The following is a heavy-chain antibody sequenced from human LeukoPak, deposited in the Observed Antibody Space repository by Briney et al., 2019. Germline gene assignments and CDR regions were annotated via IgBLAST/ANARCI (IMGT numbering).Heavy chain of an antibody. CDR2: IYYSGST. Sequence: SETLSLTCTVSGGSISSYYWSWIRQPPGKGLEGIGYIYYSGSTNYNPSLKSRVTISVDTSKNQFSLKLSSVTAADTAVYYCARHPHVDYVWGSYRPYYFDYWGQGTLVTVSS. CDR1: GGSISSYY. D-gene: IGHD3-16*02. V-gene: IGHV4-59*08. J-gene: IGHJ4*02. CDR3: ARHPHVDYVWGSYRPYYFDY.